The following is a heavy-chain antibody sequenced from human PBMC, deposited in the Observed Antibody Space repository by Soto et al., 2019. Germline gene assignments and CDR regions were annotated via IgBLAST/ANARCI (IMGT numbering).Heavy chain of an antibody. D-gene: IGHD5-18*01. V-gene: IGHV3-33*07. CDR1: GFTFSNYG. CDR2: IWYDGSNT. Sequence: GGSLRLSCVTSGFTFSNYGMYWVRQAPRKGLEWVGVIWYDGSNTHYIDSVKGRFTISRDDSRNTVYLQMNSLTAEDTAVYYCARGHGFSSGYEFDYWGQGTLVTVSS. CDR3: ARGHGFSSGYEFDY. J-gene: IGHJ4*02.